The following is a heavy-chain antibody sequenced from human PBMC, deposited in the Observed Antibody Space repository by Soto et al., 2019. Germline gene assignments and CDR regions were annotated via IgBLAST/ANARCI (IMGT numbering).Heavy chain of an antibody. D-gene: IGHD3-22*01. CDR2: IYHSGST. Sequence: SETLSLTCAVSGGSITSSNWWSWVCQPPGKGLEWIGEIYHSGSTNYNPSLKSRVTISVDKSKNQFSLKLSSVTAADTAVYYCARDLGYYDSSGYYPLDAFDIWGQGTMVT. CDR3: ARDLGYYDSSGYYPLDAFDI. V-gene: IGHV4-4*02. J-gene: IGHJ3*02. CDR1: GGSITSSNW.